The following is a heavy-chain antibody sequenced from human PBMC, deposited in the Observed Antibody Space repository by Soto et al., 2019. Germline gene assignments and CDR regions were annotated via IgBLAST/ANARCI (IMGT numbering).Heavy chain of an antibody. Sequence: GGSLRLSCAASGFTFSSYAMSWVRQAPGKGLEWVSTVTGSGSNTYNADSVKGRFTITKDTSKNQVVLTMANLDPADTATYYCAHRVLRTVFGLVTTTAIYFDFWGQGTPVTVSS. CDR3: AHRVLRTVFGLVTTTAIYFDF. CDR1: GFTFSSYA. CDR2: VTGSGSNT. V-gene: IGHV3-23*01. D-gene: IGHD3-3*01. J-gene: IGHJ4*02.